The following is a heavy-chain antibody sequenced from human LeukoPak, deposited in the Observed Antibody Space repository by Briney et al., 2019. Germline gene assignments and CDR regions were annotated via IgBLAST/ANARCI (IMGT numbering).Heavy chain of an antibody. CDR1: GYTFTSYG. J-gene: IGHJ4*02. V-gene: IGHV1-8*01. D-gene: IGHD6-19*01. CDR2: MNPNSGNT. CDR3: ARASIAVPCGY. Sequence: GASVKVSCKASGYTFTSYGINWVRQATGQGLEWMGWMNPNSGNTGYAQKFQGRVTMTRNTSISTAYMEPSSLRSEDTAVYYCARASIAVPCGYWGQGTLVTVSS.